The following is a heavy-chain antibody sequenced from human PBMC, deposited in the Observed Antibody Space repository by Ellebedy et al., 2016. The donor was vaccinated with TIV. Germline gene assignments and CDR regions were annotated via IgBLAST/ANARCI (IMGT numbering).Heavy chain of an antibody. D-gene: IGHD3-10*01. Sequence: GGSLRLSXVASDFSIAEHYMTWVRQAPGRGLELVSFISSDGSYRIYAESVTGRFTISRDITENTLYLQMNSLRPEDTAVYYCARQFRSKRLTIVRRQLDVWGQGTMVTVSS. CDR2: ISSDGSYR. CDR3: ARQFRSKRLTIVRRQLDV. V-gene: IGHV3-11*03. CDR1: DFSIAEHY. J-gene: IGHJ6*02.